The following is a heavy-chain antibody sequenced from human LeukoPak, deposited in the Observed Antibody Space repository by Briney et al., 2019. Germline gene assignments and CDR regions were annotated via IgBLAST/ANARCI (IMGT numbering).Heavy chain of an antibody. CDR1: GYTFSSYS. V-gene: IGHV1-18*01. J-gene: IGHJ4*02. CDR2: ISAYNGNT. CDR3: ARASYCSDGSCYSDY. Sequence: WASVKVSCKASGYTFSSYSISWVRLAPGQGIEWMGWISAYNGNTVYAQKVKGRVTMTTDTSTSTAYMELRSLKSDDTAVYYCARASYCSDGSCYSDYWGQGTLVTVSS. D-gene: IGHD2-15*01.